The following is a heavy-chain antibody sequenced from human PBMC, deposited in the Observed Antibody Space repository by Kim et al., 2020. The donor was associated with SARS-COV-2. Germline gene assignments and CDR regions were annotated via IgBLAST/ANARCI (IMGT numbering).Heavy chain of an antibody. D-gene: IGHD3-22*01. J-gene: IGHJ6*02. CDR3: ARVPPAGPGRYYYDSSGYSFMDV. V-gene: IGHV1-18*01. Sequence: ASVKVSCKASGYTFTSYGISWVRQAPGQGLEWMGWISAYNGNTNYAQKLQGRVTITTDTSTSTAYMELRSLRSDDTAVYYCARVPPAGPGRYYYDSSGYSFMDVCGQGTTVTVSS. CDR2: ISAYNGNT. CDR1: GYTFTSYG.